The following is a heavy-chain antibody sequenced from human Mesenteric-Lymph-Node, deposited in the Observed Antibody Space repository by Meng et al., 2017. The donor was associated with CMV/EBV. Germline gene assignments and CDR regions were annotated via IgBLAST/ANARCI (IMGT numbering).Heavy chain of an antibody. CDR3: ARDAPNDLGRAFDI. Sequence: SETLSLTCAVYGGSFSGYYWSWIRQPPGKGLEWIGEINHSGSTNYNPSLKSRVTISVDTSTNQFSLNLSSVTAADTAVFYCARDAPNDLGRAFDIWGQGTMVTVSS. J-gene: IGHJ3*02. D-gene: IGHD3-16*01. CDR2: INHSGST. V-gene: IGHV4-34*01. CDR1: GGSFSGYY.